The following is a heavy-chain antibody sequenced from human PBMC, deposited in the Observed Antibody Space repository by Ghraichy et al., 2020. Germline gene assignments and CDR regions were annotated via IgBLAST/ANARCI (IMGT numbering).Heavy chain of an antibody. J-gene: IGHJ3*02. Sequence: GGSLRLSCAASGFTFSTYWMTWVRQAPGKGLEWVANIKQDGSDKYYVDSVKGRFTISRDNAKNSLYLQMNSLRAEDTAVYYCASSSVVVPAALDAFDIWGQGTMVTVSS. D-gene: IGHD2-2*01. CDR1: GFTFSTYW. CDR3: ASSSVVVPAALDAFDI. CDR2: IKQDGSDK. V-gene: IGHV3-7*01.